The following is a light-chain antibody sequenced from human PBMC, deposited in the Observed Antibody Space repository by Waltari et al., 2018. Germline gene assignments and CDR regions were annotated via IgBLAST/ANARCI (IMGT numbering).Light chain of an antibody. J-gene: IGKJ4*01. CDR2: DAS. CDR3: QQRSNWLT. Sequence: EIILTQSPATLSLSPGERATLSCRASHSISNFLGCYQQKPGQAPRLLIYDASSRATGIPARFSGSGSGTDFTLTISSLEPEDFAVYYCQQRSNWLTFGGGTKVEIK. V-gene: IGKV3-11*01. CDR1: HSISNF.